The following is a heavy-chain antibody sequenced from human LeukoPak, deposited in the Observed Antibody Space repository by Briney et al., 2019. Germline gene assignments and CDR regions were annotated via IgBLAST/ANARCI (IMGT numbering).Heavy chain of an antibody. V-gene: IGHV3-74*01. CDR2: INSDGRST. J-gene: IGHJ4*02. Sequence: GGSLRLSCAASGFTFSSYWMHWVRQAPGKGLVWVSRINSDGRSTIYGDSVKGRFTISRDNAKNTLYLQMNSLRAEDTAVYYCARVSYYYGSGSYRPTAVYYFDYWGQGTLVTVSS. CDR3: ARVSYYYGSGSYRPTAVYYFDY. CDR1: GFTFSSYW. D-gene: IGHD3-10*01.